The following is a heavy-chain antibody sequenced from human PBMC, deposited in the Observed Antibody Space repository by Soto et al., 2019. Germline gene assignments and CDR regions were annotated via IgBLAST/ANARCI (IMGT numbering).Heavy chain of an antibody. Sequence: EVQLVESGGGLVQPGRSLRLSCAASGFTFDDYAMHWVRQAPGKGLEWVSGISWNSGSIGYADSVKGRFTISRDNAKNSRYLQMNSLRAEDTALDYCAKGVAAWGFFDYWGKGTLVTVSS. J-gene: IGHJ4*02. CDR3: AKGVAAWGFFDY. CDR2: ISWNSGSI. V-gene: IGHV3-9*01. CDR1: GFTFDDYA. D-gene: IGHD2-15*01.